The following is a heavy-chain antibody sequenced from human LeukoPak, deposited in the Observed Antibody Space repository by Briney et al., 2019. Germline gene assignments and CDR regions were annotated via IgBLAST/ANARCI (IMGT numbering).Heavy chain of an antibody. Sequence: SETLSLTCTVSGGSISRDYWSWIRQPPGKGLEWIGYIYYTGSTNYNPSLKSRVTISVDTSKNQFSLKLSSVTAADTAVYYCARGYDSSGYYSPFDYWGQGTLVTVSS. CDR3: ARGYDSSGYYSPFDY. CDR1: GGSISRDY. D-gene: IGHD3-22*01. V-gene: IGHV4-59*08. CDR2: IYYTGST. J-gene: IGHJ4*02.